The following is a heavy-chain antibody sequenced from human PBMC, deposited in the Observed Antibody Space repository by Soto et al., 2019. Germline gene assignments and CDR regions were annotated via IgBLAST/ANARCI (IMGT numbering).Heavy chain of an antibody. D-gene: IGHD2-2*01. Sequence: PGGSLRLSCAASGFTFSSYWMSWVRQAPGKGLEWVANIKQDGSEKYYVDSVKGRFTISRDNAKNSLYLQMNSLRAEDTAVYYCAVVVVPAAEYFDLWGRGTLVTVSS. V-gene: IGHV3-7*01. CDR3: AVVVVPAAEYFDL. CDR1: GFTFSSYW. J-gene: IGHJ2*01. CDR2: IKQDGSEK.